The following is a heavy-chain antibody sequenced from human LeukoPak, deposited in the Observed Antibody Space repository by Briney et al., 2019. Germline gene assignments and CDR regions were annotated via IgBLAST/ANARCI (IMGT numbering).Heavy chain of an antibody. D-gene: IGHD3-22*01. V-gene: IGHV4-31*03. CDR1: GGSISSGGYY. Sequence: SETLSLTCTVSGGSISSGGYYWSWIRQHPGKGLEWLGYIYYSGSTYYNPSLKSRVTISVDTSKNQFSLKLSSVTAADTAVYYCARDTTTQYYYDSSGPPVGAFDIWGQGTMVTVSS. J-gene: IGHJ3*02. CDR3: ARDTTTQYYYDSSGPPVGAFDI. CDR2: IYYSGST.